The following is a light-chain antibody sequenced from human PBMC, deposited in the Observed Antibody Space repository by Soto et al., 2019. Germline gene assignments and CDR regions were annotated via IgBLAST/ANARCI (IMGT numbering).Light chain of an antibody. V-gene: IGKV3-20*01. Sequence: EIVLTQSPGNLSLSPGERATLSCRASQTITSDYLAWYKQKPGQAPRLLIYGASSRATGIPDRFSGRGSGTDFTLTVSSLEPEDFAVFYCHQYGTSPLTFGQGTKVEIK. CDR2: GAS. CDR3: HQYGTSPLT. J-gene: IGKJ1*01. CDR1: QTITSDY.